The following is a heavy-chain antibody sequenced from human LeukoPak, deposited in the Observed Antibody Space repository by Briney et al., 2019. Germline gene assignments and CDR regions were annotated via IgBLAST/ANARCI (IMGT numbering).Heavy chain of an antibody. CDR3: AREVAVSGTENGAFNV. Sequence: GRSLRLSCAASGFSFSSYAMHWVRQAPGKGLEWVAVISFDGTNKYYADSVKGRLTISRDNSENTLHLQMNSLRAEDTAVYLCAREVAVSGTENGAFNVWGPGTTVTVSS. CDR1: GFSFSSYA. D-gene: IGHD6-19*01. V-gene: IGHV3-30-3*01. CDR2: ISFDGTNK. J-gene: IGHJ6*02.